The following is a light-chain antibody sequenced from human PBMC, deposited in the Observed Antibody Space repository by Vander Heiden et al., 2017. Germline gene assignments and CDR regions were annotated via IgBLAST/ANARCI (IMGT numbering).Light chain of an antibody. CDR3: SSYTRSSSLV. V-gene: IGLV2-14*03. CDR2: DVS. CDR1: NSDVGGYNY. J-gene: IGLJ3*02. Sequence: SALTQPASVSGSPGQSITISCTGTNSDVGGYNYVSWYQQHPGKAPKLMIYDVSNRPSGVSNRFSGSKSGNTASLTISGLQAEDEADYYCSSYTRSSSLVFGGGTKLTVL.